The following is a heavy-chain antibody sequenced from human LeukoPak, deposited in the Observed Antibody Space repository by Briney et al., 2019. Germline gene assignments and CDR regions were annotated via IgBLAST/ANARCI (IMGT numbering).Heavy chain of an antibody. V-gene: IGHV4-59*08. Sequence: PSETLSLTCTVSGGSISSYYWSWIRQPPGKGLEWIGYIYYSGSTIYNPSLKSRVTISIDTSKNQFSLKLTSVTAADTAVYYCASLREFSNSWYAANWGQGTLVTVSS. CDR3: ASLREFSNSWYAAN. CDR1: GGSISSYY. J-gene: IGHJ4*02. D-gene: IGHD6-13*01. CDR2: IYYSGST.